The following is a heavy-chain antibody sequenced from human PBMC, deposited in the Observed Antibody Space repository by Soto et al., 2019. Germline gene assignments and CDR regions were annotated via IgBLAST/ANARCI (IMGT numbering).Heavy chain of an antibody. CDR3: ARTLYSGYAHGSFDI. J-gene: IGHJ3*02. D-gene: IGHD5-12*01. CDR2: IYYSGST. CDR1: GGSISSSSYY. V-gene: IGHV4-39*01. Sequence: QLQLQESGPGLVKPSETLSLTCTVSGGSISSSSYYWGWIRQPPGKGLEWIGSIYYSGSTYYNPSLKSRVTISVDTSKNQFSLKLSSVTAADTAVYYCARTLYSGYAHGSFDIWGQGTMVTVSS.